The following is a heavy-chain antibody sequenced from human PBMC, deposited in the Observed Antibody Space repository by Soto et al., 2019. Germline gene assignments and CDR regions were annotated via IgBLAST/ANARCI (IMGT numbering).Heavy chain of an antibody. CDR3: ARGPEGGWYVDS. CDR2: IYHSGST. J-gene: IGHJ4*02. D-gene: IGHD6-19*01. Sequence: QVQLQESGPGLVKPSGTLSLTCAVSSGSISSINWWSWVRQPPGKGLEWIGEIYHSGSTNHNPSLKRRVTISVDKSNNPFSRQLSSVTDADTAVYYCARGPEGGWYVDSWGQGTLVPVFS. V-gene: IGHV4-4*02. CDR1: SGSISSINW.